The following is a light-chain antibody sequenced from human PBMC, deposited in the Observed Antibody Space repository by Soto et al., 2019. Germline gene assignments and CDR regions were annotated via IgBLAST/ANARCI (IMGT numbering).Light chain of an antibody. Sequence: VLTQSPGTLSLSPGYRATLSCRASQSVGHNYLAWFQQKPGQAPRLLIYGASSRATGIPDRFRGSGSGTDFTLTINRLEPEDFALYHCQQYGSSPITFGQGTRLEIK. J-gene: IGKJ5*01. V-gene: IGKV3-20*01. CDR2: GAS. CDR3: QQYGSSPIT. CDR1: QSVGHNY.